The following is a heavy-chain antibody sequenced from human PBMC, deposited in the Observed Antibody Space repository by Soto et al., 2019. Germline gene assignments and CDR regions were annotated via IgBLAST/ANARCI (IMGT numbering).Heavy chain of an antibody. V-gene: IGHV1-18*04. Sequence: APVKVSCKTSGYTLTNYGVTRVRQAPGQGLEWLGRVTPYKADTNSAQNLQGRVTMATDTSTNTAYLELRSLRSDDTAFYFCATYGSITRRNIYASDIWCQRT. CDR2: VTPYKADT. CDR3: ATYGSITRRNIYASDI. D-gene: IGHD1-20*01. J-gene: IGHJ3*02. CDR1: GYTLTNYG.